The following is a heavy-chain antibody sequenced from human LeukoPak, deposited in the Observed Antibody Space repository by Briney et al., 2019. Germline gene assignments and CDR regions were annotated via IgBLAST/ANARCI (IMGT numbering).Heavy chain of an antibody. CDR1: GFTFSSYS. Sequence: GGSLRLSCAASGFTFSSYSMNWVRQAPGKGLEWVSSISSSSSYIYYADSVKGRFTISRDNAKNSLYLQMNSLRAEVTAVYYCAREYCSGGSCRFDYWGQGTLVTVSS. D-gene: IGHD2-15*01. V-gene: IGHV3-21*01. CDR2: ISSSSSYI. CDR3: AREYCSGGSCRFDY. J-gene: IGHJ4*02.